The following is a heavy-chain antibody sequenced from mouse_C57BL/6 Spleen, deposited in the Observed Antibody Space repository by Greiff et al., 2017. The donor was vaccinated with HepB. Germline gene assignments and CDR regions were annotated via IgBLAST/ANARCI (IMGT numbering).Heavy chain of an antibody. Sequence: QVQLQQPGAELVKPGASVKLSCKASGYTFTSYWMHWVKQRPGQGLEWIGMIHPNSGSTNYNEKFKSKATLTVDKSSSTAYMQLSSLTSEDSAVYYCARWVTTHWYFDVWGAGTTVTVSS. CDR1: GYTFTSYW. J-gene: IGHJ1*01. CDR2: IHPNSGST. D-gene: IGHD2-2*01. CDR3: ARWVTTHWYFDV. V-gene: IGHV1-64*01.